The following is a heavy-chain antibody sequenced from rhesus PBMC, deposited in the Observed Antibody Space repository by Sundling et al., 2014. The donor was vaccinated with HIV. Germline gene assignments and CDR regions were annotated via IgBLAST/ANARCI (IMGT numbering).Heavy chain of an antibody. CDR3: ARARRGEDDYGYYLYYFDY. D-gene: IGHD3-9*01. CDR2: INPSNGNT. V-gene: IGHV1-200*01. Sequence: QVQLVQSGAEVKKPGTSVKLSCKASGYTFTSYYINWVRQAPGQVLEWMGWINPSNGNTGYAQKFQGRVTMTRDTSTSTAYMELNSLRSEDTAVYYCARARRGEDDYGYYLYYFDYWGQGVLVTVSS. CDR1: GYTFTSYY. J-gene: IGHJ4*01.